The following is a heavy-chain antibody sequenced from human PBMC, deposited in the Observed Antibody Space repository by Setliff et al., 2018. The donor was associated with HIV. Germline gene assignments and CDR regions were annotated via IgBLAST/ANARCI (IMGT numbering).Heavy chain of an antibody. D-gene: IGHD3-16*01. Sequence: GGSLRLSCAASGFTFNTYSMSWVRQAPGKGLEGLSYISSSGNTMHYADSVRGRFTISRDNAKNSLYLQMNSLRAEDTAVSYCATSLPPGISYVYDAFDIWGQGNPGHRLL. CDR3: ATSLPPGISYVYDAFDI. J-gene: IGHJ3*02. CDR1: GFTFNTYS. V-gene: IGHV3-48*04. CDR2: ISSSGNTM.